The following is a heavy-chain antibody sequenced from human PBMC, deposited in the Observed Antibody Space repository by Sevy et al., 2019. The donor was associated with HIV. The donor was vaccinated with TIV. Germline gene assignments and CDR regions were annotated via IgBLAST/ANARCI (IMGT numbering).Heavy chain of an antibody. J-gene: IGHJ3*02. CDR3: VRAKFGSVLGDALDI. V-gene: IGHV4-4*02. CDR2: IHHTGST. CDR1: GASITIGTW. D-gene: IGHD6-25*01. Sequence: SETLSLTCAVSGASITIGTWWGWVRQPPGKGLEWIGEIHHTGSTNSNPSLKTRVTLSVDKSKNQFSLNLNSVTAADTAVYYCVRAKFGSVLGDALDIWGQGTMVTVSS.